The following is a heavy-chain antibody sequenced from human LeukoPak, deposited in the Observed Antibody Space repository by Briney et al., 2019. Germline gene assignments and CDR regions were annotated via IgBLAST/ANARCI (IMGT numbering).Heavy chain of an antibody. CDR3: ARDQENGY. Sequence: GGSQRLSCAASGFSFRDYWMSWVRQAPGKGLEWVADISPDASDKTYVDSVKGRFIISRNNAKQSLYLQMDTLTAEDTAVYYCARDQENGYWGQGTLVTVSS. CDR1: GFSFRDYW. CDR2: ISPDASDK. V-gene: IGHV3-7*01. J-gene: IGHJ4*02.